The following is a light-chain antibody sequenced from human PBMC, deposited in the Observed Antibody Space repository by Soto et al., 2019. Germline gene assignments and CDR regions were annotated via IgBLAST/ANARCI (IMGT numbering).Light chain of an antibody. Sequence: GDRVTITCRASQSIGRWLAWYQQKPGKAPKLLIYDASSLESGVPSRFSGSGSGTYFTLTISSLQPEDIATYYCQKYDDVPQFGPGTKVDF. V-gene: IGKV1-5*01. CDR3: QKYDDVPQ. CDR1: QSIGRW. J-gene: IGKJ3*01. CDR2: DAS.